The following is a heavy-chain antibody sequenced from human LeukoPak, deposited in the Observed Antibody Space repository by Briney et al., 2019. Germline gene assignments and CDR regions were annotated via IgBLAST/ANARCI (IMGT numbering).Heavy chain of an antibody. CDR2: INHSGST. D-gene: IGHD3-10*01. CDR1: GGSFSGYY. V-gene: IGHV4-34*01. J-gene: IGHJ4*02. CDR3: AKDHPIARPMVRGVPTDY. Sequence: PSETLSLTCAVYGGSFSGYYWSWIRQPPGKGLEWIGEINHSGSTNYNPSLKSRVTISVDTSKNQFSLKLSSVTAADTAVYYCAKDHPIARPMVRGVPTDYWGQGTLVTVSS.